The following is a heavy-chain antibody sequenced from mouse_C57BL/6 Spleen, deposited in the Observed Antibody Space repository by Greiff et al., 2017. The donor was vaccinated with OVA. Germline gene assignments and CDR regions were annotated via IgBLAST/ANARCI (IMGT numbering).Heavy chain of an antibody. Sequence: QVQLQQPGAELVRPGTSVKLSCKASGYTFTNYWMHWVKQRPGQGLEWIGVIAPSDSYINYNQKFKGRATLTVDTSSSTASMHLSSLTSEDSAVYYCAHCASRLYLHYGGQGTSLTVSS. J-gene: IGHJ2*02. CDR2: IAPSDSYI. V-gene: IGHV1-59*01. CDR1: GYTFTNYW. CDR3: AHCASRLYLHY. D-gene: IGHD1-1*01.